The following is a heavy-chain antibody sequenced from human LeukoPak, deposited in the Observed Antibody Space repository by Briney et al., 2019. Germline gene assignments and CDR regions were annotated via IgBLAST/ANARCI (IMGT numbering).Heavy chain of an antibody. CDR3: ARDLYGGCSGHRSSRLDY. J-gene: IGHJ4*02. CDR2: IWYDGSNE. Sequence: GRSLRLSCAASGFTFRNYGVHWVRQAPGKGLEWVAFIWYDGSNEYYGDSAKGRFTISRDNSKNTLFLQMNSLRAEDTAVYYCARDLYGGCSGHRSSRLDYWGQGTLVTVSS. CDR1: GFTFRNYG. V-gene: IGHV3-33*02. D-gene: IGHD5-12*01.